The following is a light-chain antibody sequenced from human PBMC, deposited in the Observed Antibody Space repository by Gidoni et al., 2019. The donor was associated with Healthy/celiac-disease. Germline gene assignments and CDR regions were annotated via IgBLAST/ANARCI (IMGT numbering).Light chain of an antibody. Sequence: EIVLTQSPGTLSLSPGERATLSCRARQSVSSSYLAWYQQKPGQAPRLLIYDASSRATGIPDRFSGSGSGTDFTLTISRLEPEDFAVYYCQKYGSSPWTFGQXTKVEIK. J-gene: IGKJ1*01. CDR3: QKYGSSPWT. CDR1: QSVSSSY. CDR2: DAS. V-gene: IGKV3-20*01.